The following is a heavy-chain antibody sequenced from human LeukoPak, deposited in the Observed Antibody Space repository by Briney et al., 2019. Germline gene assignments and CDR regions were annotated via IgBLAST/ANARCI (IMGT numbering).Heavy chain of an antibody. CDR3: ATDISTHYFGS. CDR2: IWYDASNK. Sequence: PGGSLRLSCAASGISFRSYGMHWVRQAPGKGLEWVTFIWYDASNKYYVESVKGRFTISRDNSRNTVFLQMNSLRAEDTAIYYCATDISTHYFGSWGQGTLVTVSS. V-gene: IGHV3-30*02. D-gene: IGHD3-9*01. CDR1: GISFRSYG. J-gene: IGHJ4*02.